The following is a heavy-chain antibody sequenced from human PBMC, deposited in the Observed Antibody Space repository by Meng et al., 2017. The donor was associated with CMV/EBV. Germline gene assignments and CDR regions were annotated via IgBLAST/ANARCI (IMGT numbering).Heavy chain of an antibody. CDR3: ARRQWGFWGMDV. D-gene: IGHD6-19*01. Sequence: GGSLRLSCAASGFTFSSYAMHWVRQAPGKGLEWVAVISYDGSNKYYADSVKGRFTISRDNSKNTLYLQMNSLRAEDTAMYYCARRQWGFWGMDVWGQGTTVTVSS. CDR1: GFTFSSYA. J-gene: IGHJ6*02. V-gene: IGHV3-30*04. CDR2: ISYDGSNK.